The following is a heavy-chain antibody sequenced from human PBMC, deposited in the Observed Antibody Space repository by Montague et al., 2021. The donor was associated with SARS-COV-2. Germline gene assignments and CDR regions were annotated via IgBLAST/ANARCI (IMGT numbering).Heavy chain of an antibody. D-gene: IGHD5-18*01. CDR3: AGTRGYGYIYHPLDF. V-gene: IGHV4-4*08. CDR1: GASVSTFY. Sequence: SETLSLTCSVSGASVSTFYWNWIRQPPGKGLEWVGYADSTGSTSSNPSLNSRVTISLDTSSNQIPLRLGSVTAADTAIYYCAGTRGYGYIYHPLDFWSQGTLVTVSS. CDR2: ADSTGST. J-gene: IGHJ4*03.